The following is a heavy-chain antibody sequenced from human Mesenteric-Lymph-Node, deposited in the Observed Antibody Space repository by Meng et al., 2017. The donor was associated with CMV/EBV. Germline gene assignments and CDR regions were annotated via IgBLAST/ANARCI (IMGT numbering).Heavy chain of an antibody. CDR3: ASNSRYCSSISCANWYFDF. CDR1: FTNNA. J-gene: IGHJ2*01. V-gene: IGHV1-69*04. Sequence: FTNNALTWVRQAHRQGLEWMGRIIPILPEATYAQKFQDRVTITADKSTSTAYMELSSLRFDDTAVYYCASNSRYCSSISCANWYFDFWGRGTLVTVSS. D-gene: IGHD2-2*01. CDR2: IIPILPEA.